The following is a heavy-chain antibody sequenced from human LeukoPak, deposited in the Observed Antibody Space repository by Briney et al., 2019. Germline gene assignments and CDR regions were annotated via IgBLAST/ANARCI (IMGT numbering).Heavy chain of an antibody. CDR1: GFTFSSYA. Sequence: GGSLRLSCAASGFTFSSYAMSWVRQAPGKGLEWVSAISGSGGSTYYADSVKGRFTISRDNSKNTLYLQMNSLRAEDTAVYYCAKSDCSGGSCYENYWGQGILVTVSS. D-gene: IGHD2-15*01. V-gene: IGHV3-23*01. CDR2: ISGSGGST. CDR3: AKSDCSGGSCYENY. J-gene: IGHJ4*02.